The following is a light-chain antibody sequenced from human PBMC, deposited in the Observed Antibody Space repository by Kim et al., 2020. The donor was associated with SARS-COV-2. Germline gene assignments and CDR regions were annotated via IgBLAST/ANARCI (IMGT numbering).Light chain of an antibody. Sequence: SASVGDRVIITCRASQSSSGWLAWYQQKPGKAPKLLIYDTSSLQSGVPSRFSGSGSGTDFTLTISSLQPDDFATYYCQQYGKYVTFGRGTKVDIK. CDR3: QQYGKYVT. J-gene: IGKJ4*01. V-gene: IGKV1-5*01. CDR2: DTS. CDR1: QSSSGW.